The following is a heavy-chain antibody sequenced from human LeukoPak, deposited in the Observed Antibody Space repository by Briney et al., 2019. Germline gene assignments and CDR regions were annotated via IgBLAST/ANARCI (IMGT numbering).Heavy chain of an antibody. V-gene: IGHV3-30*04. CDR1: GFTFSSYP. J-gene: IGHJ4*02. D-gene: IGHD1-26*01. CDR3: AKDRLGAILYFDY. CDR2: ISYDGSNK. Sequence: GGSLRLSCEASGFTFSSYPMHWVRQAPGKGLEWVAVISYDGSNKYYTDSVKGRFTISRDNSKSTLSLQMNSLRAGDTAVYYCAKDRLGAILYFDYWGQGTLVTVSS.